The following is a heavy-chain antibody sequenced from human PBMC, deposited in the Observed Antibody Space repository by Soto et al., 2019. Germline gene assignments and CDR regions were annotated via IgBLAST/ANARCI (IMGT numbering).Heavy chain of an antibody. V-gene: IGHV3-23*01. D-gene: IGHD3-10*01. CDR3: TTGSGSYYYYYYGMDV. J-gene: IGHJ6*02. CDR2: ISGSGGST. CDR1: GFTFSSYA. Sequence: EVQLLESGGGLVQPGGSLRLSCAASGFTFSSYAMSWVRQAPGKGLEWVSAISGSGGSTYYADSVKGRFTISRDNSKNTLYLQMNSLRAEDTAVYYSTTGSGSYYYYYYGMDVWGQGTTVTVSS.